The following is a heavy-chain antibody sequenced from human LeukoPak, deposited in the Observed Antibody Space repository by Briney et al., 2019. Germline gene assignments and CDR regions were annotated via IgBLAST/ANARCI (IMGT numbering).Heavy chain of an antibody. CDR1: GGSISSGFYY. J-gene: IGHJ5*02. Sequence: SETLSLTCTVSGGSISSGFYYWSWIRQPAGEGLEWIGRIYTNGSTNYSPFLKSRVTISIDTSKNQFSLKLSSVTAADTAVYYCARSHDFWSGSDNWFDPCGQGTLVTVS. V-gene: IGHV4-61*02. CDR2: IYTNGST. CDR3: ARSHDFWSGSDNWFDP. D-gene: IGHD3-3*01.